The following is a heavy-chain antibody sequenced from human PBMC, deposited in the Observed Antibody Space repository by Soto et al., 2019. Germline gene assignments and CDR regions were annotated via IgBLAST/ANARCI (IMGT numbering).Heavy chain of an antibody. CDR2: IYHSGTT. J-gene: IGHJ4*02. CDR1: GGSISSSNW. V-gene: IGHV4-4*02. D-gene: IGHD6-19*01. Sequence: QVQLQESGPGLVKPSGTLSLTCAVSGGSISSSNWWSWVRQPPGKGLEWIGEIYHSGTTNYTPSLKSGVTISVDKSKNQFSLKLSSVTAADTAVYYCARGRTVDSSGWYDFDYWGQGTLVTVSS. CDR3: ARGRTVDSSGWYDFDY.